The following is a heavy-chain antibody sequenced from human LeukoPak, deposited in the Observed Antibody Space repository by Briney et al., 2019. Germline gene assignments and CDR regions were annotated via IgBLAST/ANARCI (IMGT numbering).Heavy chain of an antibody. V-gene: IGHV5-51*01. J-gene: IGHJ4*02. Sequence: GESLKISCKGSGYSFTNYWIGWVRQMPGKGLEWMGIIYPGDSDTKYSASFQGLVTISADKSMSTAYLQWSSLKASDTAMYYCARQSQGGSSTWYYYWGQGTLVTVSS. CDR2: IYPGDSDT. CDR3: ARQSQGGSSTWYYY. CDR1: GYSFTNYW. D-gene: IGHD6-13*01.